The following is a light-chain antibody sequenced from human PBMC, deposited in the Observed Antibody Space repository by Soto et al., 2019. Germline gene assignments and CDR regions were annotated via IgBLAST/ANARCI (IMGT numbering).Light chain of an antibody. CDR1: NSNIEGNS. Sequence: QSVLTQPPSASGTPGQRVTLSCSGSNSNIEGNSVYWYQHLPGSAPKLLIYRNNQRPSGVPDRFSGSKSGTSASLAISGLRSEDEADYYCAGWDDSVSDGLFGGGTKLTVL. CDR3: AGWDDSVSDGL. J-gene: IGLJ3*02. CDR2: RNN. V-gene: IGLV1-47*01.